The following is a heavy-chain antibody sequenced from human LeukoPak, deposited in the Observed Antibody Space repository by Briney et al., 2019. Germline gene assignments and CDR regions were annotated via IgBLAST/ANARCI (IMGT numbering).Heavy chain of an antibody. Sequence: GGSLRLSCAGSGFTFSSYAMSWVRQAPGKGLEWVSAISESGGYTKYADPVKGRFTISRGNSKNTLYLQMNSLKAEDTAAYYCATEDSSDYYSFDYWGQGTLVTVSS. CDR3: ATEDSSDYYSFDY. CDR2: ISESGGYT. V-gene: IGHV3-23*01. D-gene: IGHD3-22*01. J-gene: IGHJ4*02. CDR1: GFTFSSYA.